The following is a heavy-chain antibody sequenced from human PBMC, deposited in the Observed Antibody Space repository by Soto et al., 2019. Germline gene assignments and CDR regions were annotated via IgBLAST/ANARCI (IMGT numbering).Heavy chain of an antibody. CDR1: GFSFSVYG. Sequence: PGGSLRPSCETSGFSFSVYGMHWVRQAPGKGLEWVAVIWYDASKQFYAASVEGRFTISRDNSKAILYLQMNSLRAEDTAVYYCAAWAEGATEVHWGQGTLVTVSS. CDR2: IWYDASKQ. CDR3: AAWAEGATEVH. V-gene: IGHV3-33*01. D-gene: IGHD2-15*01. J-gene: IGHJ4*02.